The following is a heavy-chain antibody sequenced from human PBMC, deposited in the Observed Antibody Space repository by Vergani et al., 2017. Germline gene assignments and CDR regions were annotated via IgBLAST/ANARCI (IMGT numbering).Heavy chain of an antibody. CDR3: AREEDSSSWYWGGIDP. CDR2: IYTSGST. V-gene: IGHV4-61*02. J-gene: IGHJ5*02. Sequence: QVQLQESGPGLVKPSGTLSLTCAVSGGSISSGSYYWSWIRQPAGKGLEWIGRIYTSGSTNYNPSLKSRVTISVDTSKNQFSLKLSSVTAADTAVYYCAREEDSSSWYWGGIDPWGQGTLVTVSS. CDR1: GGSISSGSYY. D-gene: IGHD6-13*01.